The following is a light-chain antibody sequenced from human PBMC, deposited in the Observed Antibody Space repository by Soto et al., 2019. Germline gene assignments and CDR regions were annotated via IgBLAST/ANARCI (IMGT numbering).Light chain of an antibody. V-gene: IGKV1-39*01. J-gene: IGKJ5*01. CDR3: QQNFSIPIN. CDR2: AAS. CDR1: QSISTY. Sequence: IQMTQSPSSLSASVGDRVTITCRASQSISTYLNWYHQKPGKAPDLLIYAASSLKSGVPSRFSGSGSGTHFTLTITGLQPADFATYYCQQNFSIPINFGQGTRLEIK.